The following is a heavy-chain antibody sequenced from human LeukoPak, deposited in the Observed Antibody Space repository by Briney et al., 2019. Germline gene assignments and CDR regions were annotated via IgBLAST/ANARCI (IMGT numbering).Heavy chain of an antibody. CDR2: ISSGGSNI. V-gene: IGHV3-48*03. D-gene: IGHD3-22*01. CDR1: GFTFSRYE. CDR3: SREDSSGYYFPDY. Sequence: GGSLRLSCAASGFTFSRYEMNWVRQAPGKGLEWVSYISSGGSNIYYADSVKGRFTISRDTVKNSLYLQMNSLRAQDTAVYYCSREDSSGYYFPDYWGQGTLATVSS. J-gene: IGHJ4*02.